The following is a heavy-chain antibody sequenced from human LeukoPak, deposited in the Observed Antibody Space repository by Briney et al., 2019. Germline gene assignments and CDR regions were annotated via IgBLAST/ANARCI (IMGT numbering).Heavy chain of an antibody. V-gene: IGHV3-23*01. CDR1: GFTFSNYA. D-gene: IGHD6-13*01. CDR3: ARERSSWHTYGMDV. Sequence: PGGSLRLSCAASGFTFSNYAMTWVRQAPGKGLEWVSTINDKGDNTYYADSVKGRFTISRDNSKNTLSLQMNSLRAEDTAVYYCARERSSWHTYGMDVWGQGTTVTVSS. J-gene: IGHJ6*02. CDR2: INDKGDNT.